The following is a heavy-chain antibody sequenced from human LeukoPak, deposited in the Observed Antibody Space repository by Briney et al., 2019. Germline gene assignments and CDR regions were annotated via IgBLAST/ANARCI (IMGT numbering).Heavy chain of an antibody. CDR3: ARVPVVVTAIPGYSDY. Sequence: ASVKVSCKASGYAFTSHGISWVRQAPGQGLEWMGWISAYNGNTNYAQKLQGRVTMTTDTSTSTAYMELRSLRSDDTAVYYCARVPVVVTAIPGYSDYWGQGTLVTVSS. CDR2: ISAYNGNT. V-gene: IGHV1-18*01. J-gene: IGHJ4*02. D-gene: IGHD2-21*02. CDR1: GYAFTSHG.